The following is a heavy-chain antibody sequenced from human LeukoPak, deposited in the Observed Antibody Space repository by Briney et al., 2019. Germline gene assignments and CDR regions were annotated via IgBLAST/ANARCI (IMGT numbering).Heavy chain of an antibody. V-gene: IGHV3-30*03. CDR1: GFTFSSYG. D-gene: IGHD3-22*01. J-gene: IGHJ4*02. Sequence: PGGSLRLSCAASGFTFSSYGMHWVRQAPGKGLEWVAVISYDGSNKYYADSVKGRFTISRDNSKNTLYLQMNSLRAEDTAVYYCAIPPYYYDSSGYFLDYWGQGTLVIVSS. CDR3: AIPPYYYDSSGYFLDY. CDR2: ISYDGSNK.